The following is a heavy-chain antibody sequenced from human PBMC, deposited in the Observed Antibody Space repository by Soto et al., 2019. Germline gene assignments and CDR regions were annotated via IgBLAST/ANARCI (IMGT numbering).Heavy chain of an antibody. Sequence: PSQTLSLTCAISGDSVSSNSAAWNWIRQSPSRGLGWLGRTYYRSKWYNDYAVSVKSRITINPDTSKNQFSLQLNSVTPEDTAVYYCARVVRGSTTSYGSGSYYAGLGAFDIWGQGTMVTVSS. V-gene: IGHV6-1*01. D-gene: IGHD3-10*01. CDR3: ARVVRGSTTSYGSGSYYAGLGAFDI. CDR1: GDSVSSNSAA. J-gene: IGHJ3*02. CDR2: TYYRSKWYN.